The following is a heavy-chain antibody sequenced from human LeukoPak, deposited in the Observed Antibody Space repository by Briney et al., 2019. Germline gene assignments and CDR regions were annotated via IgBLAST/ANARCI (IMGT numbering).Heavy chain of an antibody. Sequence: SETLSLTCTVSGGSISSYYWSWIRQPPGKGLEWIGYIYYSGSTNYNPSLKSRVTISVDTSKNQFSLKLTSVTAAVTAVYYCARGVPEYYDFWSGYFYYFGYWGQGTLVTVSS. J-gene: IGHJ4*02. D-gene: IGHD3-3*01. CDR3: ARGVPEYYDFWSGYFYYFGY. V-gene: IGHV4-59*01. CDR2: IYYSGST. CDR1: GGSISSYY.